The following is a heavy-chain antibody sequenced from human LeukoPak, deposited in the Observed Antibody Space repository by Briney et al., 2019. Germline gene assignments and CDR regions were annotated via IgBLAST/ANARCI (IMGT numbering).Heavy chain of an antibody. D-gene: IGHD3-3*02. CDR3: ARDHFADGYYFDY. CDR1: GGSISSYY. V-gene: IGHV4-59*01. J-gene: IGHJ4*02. CDR2: IYYSGST. Sequence: NPSETLSLTCTVSGGSISSYYWSWIRQPPGKGLEWIGYIYYSGSTNYNPSLKSRVTISVDTSKNQFSLKLSSVTAADTAVYYCARDHFADGYYFDYWGQGTLVTVSS.